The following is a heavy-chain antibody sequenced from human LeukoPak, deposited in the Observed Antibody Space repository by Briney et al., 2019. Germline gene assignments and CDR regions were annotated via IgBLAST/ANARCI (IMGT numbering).Heavy chain of an antibody. J-gene: IGHJ6*02. Sequence: KPSETLSLTCTVSGGSISSYYRSWIRQPPGKGLEWIGYIYYSGSTNYNPSLKSRVTISVDTSKNQFSLKLSSVTAADTAVYYCARVITMVRGVITSRYRDYYGMDVWGQGTTVTVSS. CDR2: IYYSGST. D-gene: IGHD3-10*01. CDR1: GGSISSYY. CDR3: ARVITMVRGVITSRYRDYYGMDV. V-gene: IGHV4-59*01.